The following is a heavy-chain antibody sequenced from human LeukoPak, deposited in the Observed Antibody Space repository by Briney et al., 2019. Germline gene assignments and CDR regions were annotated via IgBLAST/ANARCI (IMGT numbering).Heavy chain of an antibody. CDR2: ISGSGSST. D-gene: IGHD3-22*01. Sequence: PGGSLRLSCAASGFTVSSNYMSWVRQAPGKGLEWVSAISGSGSSTYYVDSVKGRFTISSDISKNTLFLQMNSLRAEDTAIYYCAKHVQDYYDSSGSRSYDYWGQGTLVTVSS. J-gene: IGHJ4*02. CDR1: GFTVSSNY. V-gene: IGHV3-23*01. CDR3: AKHVQDYYDSSGSRSYDY.